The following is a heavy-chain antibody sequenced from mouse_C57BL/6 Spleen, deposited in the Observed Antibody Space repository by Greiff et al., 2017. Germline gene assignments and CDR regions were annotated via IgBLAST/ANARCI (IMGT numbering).Heavy chain of an antibody. J-gene: IGHJ4*01. CDR3: ARWDYPYAMDY. CDR1: GYAFSSYW. D-gene: IGHD4-1*01. Sequence: VKLVESGAELVKPGASVKISCKASGYAFSSYWMNWVKQRPGKGLEWIGQIYPGDGDTNYNGKFKGKATLTADKSSSTAYMQLSSLTSEDSAVYFCARWDYPYAMDYWGQGTSVTVSS. V-gene: IGHV1-80*01. CDR2: IYPGDGDT.